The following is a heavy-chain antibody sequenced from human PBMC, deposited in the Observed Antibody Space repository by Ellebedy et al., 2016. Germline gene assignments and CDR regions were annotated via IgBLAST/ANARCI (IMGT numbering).Heavy chain of an antibody. V-gene: IGHV3-49*03. D-gene: IGHD2-15*01. J-gene: IGHJ6*02. CDR3: TRGDNYYYYGMDV. CDR2: IRSKAYGGTT. Sequence: GESLKISCTASGFTFGDYAMSWFRQAPGKGLEWVGFIRSKAYGGTTEYAASVKGRFTISRDDSKSIAYLQMNSLKTEDTAVYYCTRGDNYYYYGMDVWGQGTTVTVSS. CDR1: GFTFGDYA.